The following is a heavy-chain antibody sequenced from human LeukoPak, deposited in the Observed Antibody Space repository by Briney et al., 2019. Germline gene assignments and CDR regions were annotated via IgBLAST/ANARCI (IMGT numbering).Heavy chain of an antibody. V-gene: IGHV3-48*04. D-gene: IGHD1-26*01. CDR2: ISSSGSTI. J-gene: IGHJ4*02. CDR1: GFTFSSYS. Sequence: GGSLRLSCAASGFTFSSYSMNWVRQAPGKGLEWVSSISSSGSTIYYADSVKGRFTISRDNAKNSLYLQMNSLRAEDTAVYYCARAKVMAPSGSSDGDYWGQGTLVTVSS. CDR3: ARAKVMAPSGSSDGDY.